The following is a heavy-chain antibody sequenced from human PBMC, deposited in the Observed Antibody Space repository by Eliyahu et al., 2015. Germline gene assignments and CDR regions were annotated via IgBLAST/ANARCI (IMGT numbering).Heavy chain of an antibody. CDR3: VKDIESNYYDSSGYLNYFDY. V-gene: IGHV3-9*01. D-gene: IGHD3-22*01. J-gene: IGHJ4*02. CDR1: GFTFDXXX. Sequence: EVQLVESGGGLVQPGRSLRLSCAAXGFTFDXXXXXWVRQAPGKGLEWVSGIGWNGGSRGYADSVKGRFTISRDNAKNSLYLQVNSLRAEDTALYYCVKDIESNYYDSSGYLNYFDYWGQGTLVTVSS. CDR2: IGWNGGSR.